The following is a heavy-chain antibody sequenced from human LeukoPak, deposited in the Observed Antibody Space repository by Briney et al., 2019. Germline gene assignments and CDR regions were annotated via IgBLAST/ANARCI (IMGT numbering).Heavy chain of an antibody. D-gene: IGHD6-13*01. J-gene: IGHJ3*02. Sequence: GGSLRLSCAASGXTVNSNYMSWVRQAPGKGLEWVSVIYSGGSTYYADSVKGRFTISRDSSNNTLYLQMNSLRAEDTAVYYCAREIAAAGRGAFDIWGQGTMVTVSS. CDR3: AREIAAAGRGAFDI. CDR2: IYSGGST. V-gene: IGHV3-66*01. CDR1: GXTVNSNY.